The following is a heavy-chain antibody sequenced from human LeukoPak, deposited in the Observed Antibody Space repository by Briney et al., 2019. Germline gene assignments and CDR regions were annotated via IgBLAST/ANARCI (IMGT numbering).Heavy chain of an antibody. CDR2: ISYDGSNK. D-gene: IGHD6-19*01. Sequence: QPGRSLRLSCAASGFTFSSYAMHWVRQAPGKGLEWVAVISYDGSNKYYADSVKGRFTISRDNSKNTLYLQMNSLRAEDTAVYYCAKDWASGPIDSFDIWGQGTMVTVSS. J-gene: IGHJ3*02. V-gene: IGHV3-30-3*01. CDR1: GFTFSSYA. CDR3: AKDWASGPIDSFDI.